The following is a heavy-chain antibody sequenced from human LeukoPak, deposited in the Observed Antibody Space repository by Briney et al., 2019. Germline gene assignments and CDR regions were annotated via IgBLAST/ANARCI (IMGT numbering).Heavy chain of an antibody. J-gene: IGHJ4*02. V-gene: IGHV3-11*01. CDR1: GFTFSDYY. D-gene: IGHD4-17*01. Sequence: NSGGSLRLSCAASGFTFSDYYMSWIRQAPGKGLEWVSYISSSGSTIYCADSVKGRFTISRDNAKNSLYLQMNSLRAEDTAVYYCARSSDYGDDVGYWGQGTLVTVSS. CDR2: ISSSGSTI. CDR3: ARSSDYGDDVGY.